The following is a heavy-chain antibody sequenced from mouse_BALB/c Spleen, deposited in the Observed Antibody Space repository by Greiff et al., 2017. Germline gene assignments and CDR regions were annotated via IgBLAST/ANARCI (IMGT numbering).Heavy chain of an antibody. D-gene: IGHD2-4*01. CDR3: TRPLSTMITSAWFAY. J-gene: IGHJ3*01. V-gene: IGHV1-5*01. Sequence: EVKLMESGTVLARPGASVKMSCKASGYTFTSYWMHWVKQRPGQGLEWIGAIYPGNSDTSYNQKFKGKAKLTAVTSTSTAYMELSSLTNEDSAVYYCTRPLSTMITSAWFAYWGQGTLVTVSA. CDR1: GYTFTSYW. CDR2: IYPGNSDT.